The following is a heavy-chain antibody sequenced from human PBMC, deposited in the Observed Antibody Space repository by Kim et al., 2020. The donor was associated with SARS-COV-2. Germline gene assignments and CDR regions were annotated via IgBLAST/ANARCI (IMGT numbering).Heavy chain of an antibody. CDR2: ISYDGSNK. CDR1: GFTFSSYG. Sequence: GGSLRLSCAASGFTFSSYGMHWVRQAPGKGLEWVAVISYDGSNKYYADSVKGRFTISRDNSKNTLYLQMNSLRAEDTAVYYCAKVGSGYSSSWYWRTSPEVGTSPDYFDYWGQGTLVTVSS. CDR3: AKVGSGYSSSWYWRTSPEVGTSPDYFDY. D-gene: IGHD6-13*01. V-gene: IGHV3-30*18. J-gene: IGHJ4*02.